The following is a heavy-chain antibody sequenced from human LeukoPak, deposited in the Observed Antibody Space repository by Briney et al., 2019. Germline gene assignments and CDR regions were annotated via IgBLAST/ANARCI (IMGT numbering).Heavy chain of an antibody. CDR2: ISWNSGSI. CDR3: AKDKGRGSGSYSYMDV. D-gene: IGHD3-10*01. CDR1: GFTFHHYA. J-gene: IGHJ6*03. Sequence: GWSLRLSCAASGFTFHHYAMHWVRQAPGKGREWVSGISWNSGSIDYADSVKGRFTISRDNAKNALYLQMNSLRAEDTALYYCAKDKGRGSGSYSYMDVWGKGTTVTISS. V-gene: IGHV3-9*01.